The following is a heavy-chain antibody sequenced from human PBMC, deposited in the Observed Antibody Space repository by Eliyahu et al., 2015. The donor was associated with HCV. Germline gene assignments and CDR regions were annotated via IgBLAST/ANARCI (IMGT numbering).Heavy chain of an antibody. V-gene: IGHV3-49*04. J-gene: IGHJ4*02. CDR1: GFTFGDYA. Sequence: EVQLVESGGGLVQPGRSLRLSCTASGFTFGDYAMTWVRQAPGEGLECVAFIRSKAYGGTTEYAASVKGRFTISRDDSKSIAYLQMNSLKTEDTAVYYCTRDWAPRRIGYNYDYWGQGTLVTVSS. D-gene: IGHD5-24*01. CDR2: IRSKAYGGTT. CDR3: TRDWAPRRIGYNYDY.